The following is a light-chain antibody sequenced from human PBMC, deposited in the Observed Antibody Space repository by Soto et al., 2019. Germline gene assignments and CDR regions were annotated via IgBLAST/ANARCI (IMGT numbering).Light chain of an antibody. Sequence: EIVLTQSPATLSLSPGERATLSCRASQSVSSYLAWYQQKPGQAPRILIYDASNRATGIPARFSGSGSGKDFTLTISSLEPEDFAVYYCQQRSNWPPITFGQGTRLEIK. CDR2: DAS. V-gene: IGKV3-11*01. CDR3: QQRSNWPPIT. J-gene: IGKJ5*01. CDR1: QSVSSY.